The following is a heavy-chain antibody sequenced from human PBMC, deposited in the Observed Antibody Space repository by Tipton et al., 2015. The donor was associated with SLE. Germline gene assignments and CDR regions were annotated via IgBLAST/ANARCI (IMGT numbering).Heavy chain of an antibody. J-gene: IGHJ4*02. CDR2: IYNTGAT. CDR3: ARLTTMVVRKGYFDS. V-gene: IGHV4-61*02. CDR1: GGSITSGSYY. Sequence: TLSLTCTVSGGSITSGSYYWSWIRQPAGQGLEWIGRIYNTGATYYNPSLKSRVSMSVDTSKNQISLRLNAVTAADTAVYYCARLTTMVVRKGYFDSWGQGTLVTVSS. D-gene: IGHD4/OR15-4a*01.